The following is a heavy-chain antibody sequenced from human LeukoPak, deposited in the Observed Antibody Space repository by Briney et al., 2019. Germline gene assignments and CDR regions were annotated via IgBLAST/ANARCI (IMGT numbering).Heavy chain of an antibody. J-gene: IGHJ5*02. V-gene: IGHV1-2*04. CDR1: GGTFSSYA. Sequence: ASVKVSCKASGGTFSSYAISWVRQAPGQGLEWMGCINLYSGGAHYAQKFQDWLSMTRDTSISTAYMELSRLRSDDTAVYYCARGLTIFGARRWFDPWGQGTLVTVSS. CDR3: ARGLTIFGARRWFDP. D-gene: IGHD3-3*01. CDR2: INLYSGGA.